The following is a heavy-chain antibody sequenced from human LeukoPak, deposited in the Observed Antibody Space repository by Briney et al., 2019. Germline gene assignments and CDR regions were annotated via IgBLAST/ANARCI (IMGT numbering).Heavy chain of an antibody. V-gene: IGHV1-18*04. CDR3: ARDQSGYSYARADY. D-gene: IGHD5-18*01. CDR1: GYTFTSYG. CDR2: ISAYNGNT. Sequence: GASVKVSCKASGYTFTSYGISWVRQAPGQGLERMGWISAYNGNTNYAQKLQGRVTMTTDTSTSTAYMELRSLRSDDTAVYYCARDQSGYSYARADYWGQGTLVTVSS. J-gene: IGHJ4*02.